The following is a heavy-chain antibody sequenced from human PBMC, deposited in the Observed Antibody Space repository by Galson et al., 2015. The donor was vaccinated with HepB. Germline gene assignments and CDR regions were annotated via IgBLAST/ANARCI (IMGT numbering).Heavy chain of an antibody. D-gene: IGHD4/OR15-4a*01. Sequence: SLRLSCAASGLTFSSYWMHWVRQPPGKGLVWVSRINSDGSSTTYADSVKGRFTISRDNAKNTLYLQVNSLRADDTAVYYCARGIHVTAGATMGSWGQGTLVTVSS. CDR2: INSDGSST. CDR1: GLTFSSYW. CDR3: ARGIHVTAGATMGS. V-gene: IGHV3-74*01. J-gene: IGHJ5*02.